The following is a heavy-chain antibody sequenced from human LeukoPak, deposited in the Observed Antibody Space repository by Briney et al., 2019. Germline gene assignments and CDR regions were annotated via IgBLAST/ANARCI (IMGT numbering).Heavy chain of an antibody. CDR1: GYTFTSYG. CDR2: ISAYNGNT. Sequence: ASVKVSCKASGYTFTSYGISWVRQAPGQGLEWMGWISAYNGNTNYAQKLQGRVTMTTDTSTSTAYMELRSLRSDDTAVYYCARGGLYCSGGSCYGNFDYWGQGTLVTVSS. CDR3: ARGGLYCSGGSCYGNFDY. D-gene: IGHD2-15*01. J-gene: IGHJ4*02. V-gene: IGHV1-18*01.